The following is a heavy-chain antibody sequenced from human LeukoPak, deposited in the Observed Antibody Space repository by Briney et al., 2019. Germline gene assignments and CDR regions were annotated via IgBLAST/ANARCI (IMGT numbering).Heavy chain of an antibody. Sequence: GGSLRLSCAASGFTFSTCWMHWVRQVPGKGLVWVSRINSDGGSTTYADSVKGRFTISRDNAKKTLYLQMNSLRAEDTAVYYCARTRYIDYWGQGTLVTVSS. V-gene: IGHV3-74*03. J-gene: IGHJ4*02. CDR3: ARTRYIDY. CDR2: INSDGGST. CDR1: GFTFSTCW.